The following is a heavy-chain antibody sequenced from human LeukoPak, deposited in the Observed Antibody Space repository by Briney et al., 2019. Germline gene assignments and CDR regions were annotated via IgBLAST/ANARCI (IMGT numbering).Heavy chain of an antibody. D-gene: IGHD3-9*01. CDR2: ITSDGSST. CDR3: ARDLIPLVMQYYFDY. CDR1: GFTFSPHW. V-gene: IGHV3-74*01. Sequence: PGGSLRLSCAASGFTFSPHWMHWVRQAPGKGLVWVSRITSDGSSTSYADSVRGRFTISRDNAKNTLYLQMNDLRAEDTAVYYCARDLIPLVMQYYFDYWGQGTLVTVSS. J-gene: IGHJ4*02.